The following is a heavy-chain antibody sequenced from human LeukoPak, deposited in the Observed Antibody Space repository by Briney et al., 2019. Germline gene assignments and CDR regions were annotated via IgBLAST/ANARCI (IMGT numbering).Heavy chain of an antibody. CDR2: IDDDGSGA. CDR1: GFTFSAYW. J-gene: IGHJ5*02. CDR3: ARIGPSGSGSYFFLDP. Sequence: PGGSLRLSCAAPGFTFSAYWMHWVRQAPGMGLVWVSRIDDDGSGASYADSVKGRFTISRDNAKNTLYLQMNSLRAEDTAVYYCARIGPSGSGSYFFLDPWGQGTLVTVSS. V-gene: IGHV3-74*01. D-gene: IGHD3-10*01.